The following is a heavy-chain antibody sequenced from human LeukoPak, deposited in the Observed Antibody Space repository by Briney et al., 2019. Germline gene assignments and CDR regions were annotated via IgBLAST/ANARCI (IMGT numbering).Heavy chain of an antibody. CDR1: GFTFCSYD. J-gene: IGHJ4*02. CDR2: ISGSGGRT. V-gene: IGHV3-23*01. D-gene: IGHD3-22*01. Sequence: GSLRLSCSASGFTFCSYDMRWGRQAPGKGLEWVSAISGSGGRTYYADSVKGQFTISRDNSKNTLYLQMNSLRAEDTAVYYCAKEIGEDDSSGYPFDYWGQGTLVTVSS. CDR3: AKEIGEDDSSGYPFDY.